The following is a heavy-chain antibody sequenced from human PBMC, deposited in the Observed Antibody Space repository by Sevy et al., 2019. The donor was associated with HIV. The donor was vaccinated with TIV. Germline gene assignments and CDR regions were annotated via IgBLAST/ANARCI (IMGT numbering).Heavy chain of an antibody. CDR3: ARHSYYYDSSGSINWYFDL. Sequence: SETLSLTCTVSGGSISSYYWSWIRQPPGKGLEWIGYIYYSGRTNYNPSLKSRVTISVDTSKNQFSLKLSSVTAEDTAVYYCARHSYYYDSSGSINWYFDLWGRGTLVTVSS. CDR2: IYYSGRT. V-gene: IGHV4-59*12. CDR1: GGSISSYY. J-gene: IGHJ2*01. D-gene: IGHD3-22*01.